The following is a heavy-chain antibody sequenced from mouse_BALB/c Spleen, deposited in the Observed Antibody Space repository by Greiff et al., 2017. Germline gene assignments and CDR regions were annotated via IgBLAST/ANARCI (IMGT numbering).Heavy chain of an antibody. CDR3: ARGWYDAGAWFAY. J-gene: IGHJ3*01. CDR1: GFTFSSFG. CDR2: ISSGSSTI. Sequence: EVKVVESGGGLVQPGGSRKLSCAASGFTFSSFGMHWVRQAPEKGLEWVAYISSGSSTIYYADTVKGRFTISRDNPKNTLFLQMTSLRSEDTAMYYCARGWYDAGAWFAYWGQGTLVTVSA. V-gene: IGHV5-17*02. D-gene: IGHD2-14*01.